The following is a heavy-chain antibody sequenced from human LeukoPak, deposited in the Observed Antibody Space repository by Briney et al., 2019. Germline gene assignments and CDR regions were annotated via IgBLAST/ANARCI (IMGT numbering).Heavy chain of an antibody. V-gene: IGHV1-18*04. CDR3: ARPRQMTTVTSFDY. CDR2: ISAYNGNT. J-gene: IGHJ4*02. D-gene: IGHD4-17*01. CDR1: GYTFTSYG. Sequence: ASVKVSCKASGYTFTSYGISWVRQAPGQGLEWMGWISAYNGNTNYAQKLQGRVTMTTDTSTSTAYMELRSLRSDDTAVYYCARPRQMTTVTSFDYWGQGTLVTVSS.